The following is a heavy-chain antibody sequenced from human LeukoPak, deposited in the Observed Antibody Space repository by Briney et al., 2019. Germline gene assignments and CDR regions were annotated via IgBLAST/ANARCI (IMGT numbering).Heavy chain of an antibody. Sequence: SETLSLTCTVSGGSISSYYWSWIRQPPGKGLEWIEYIYYSGSTNYNPSLKSRVTISVDTSKNQFSLKLSSVTAADTAVYYCARQLEWLDLFDAFDIWGQGTMVTVSS. CDR3: ARQLEWLDLFDAFDI. J-gene: IGHJ3*02. CDR1: GGSISSYY. V-gene: IGHV4-59*08. CDR2: IYYSGST. D-gene: IGHD3-3*01.